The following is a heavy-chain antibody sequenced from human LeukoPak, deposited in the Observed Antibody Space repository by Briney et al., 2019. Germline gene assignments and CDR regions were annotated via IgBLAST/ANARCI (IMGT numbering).Heavy chain of an antibody. CDR3: ARQGSNSSGWYPVDD. D-gene: IGHD6-19*01. CDR2: IYSGGST. V-gene: IGHV3-53*01. Sequence: PGGSLRLSCAASGFTVSSNYMSWVRQAPGKGLEWVSVIYSGGSTYYADSVKGRLTISRDSSKNTLYLQMNSLRAEDTAVYYCARQGSNSSGWYPVDDWGQGTLVTVSS. J-gene: IGHJ4*02. CDR1: GFTVSSNY.